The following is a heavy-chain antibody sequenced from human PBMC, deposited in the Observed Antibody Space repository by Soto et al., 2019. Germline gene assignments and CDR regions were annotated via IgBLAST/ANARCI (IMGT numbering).Heavy chain of an antibody. CDR3: AREGYGGTYGVGAFDI. V-gene: IGHV1-69*13. D-gene: IGHD4-17*01. J-gene: IGHJ3*02. CDR1: GGTFSSYA. CDR2: IIPIFGTA. Sequence: SVKVSCKASGGTFSSYAISWVRQAPGQGLEWMGGIIPIFGTANYAQKFQGRVTITADESTSTAYMELSSLRSEDTAVYYCAREGYGGTYGVGAFDIWGQGTMVTVSS.